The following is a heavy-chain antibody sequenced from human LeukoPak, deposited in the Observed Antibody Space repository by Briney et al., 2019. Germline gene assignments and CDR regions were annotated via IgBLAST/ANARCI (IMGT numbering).Heavy chain of an antibody. CDR2: ISSSDSTI. Sequence: PLGSLRLSCAAPGVTSSVYYTSWSRDTPGKGLGWVSYISSSDSTIYYADSVKGRFTISRDNSKNTLYLQKNSLRADDTAVYYCAKGGLVHRFDPWGQGTLVSVPS. V-gene: IGHV3-11*01. J-gene: IGHJ5*02. CDR3: AKGGLVHRFDP. CDR1: GVTSSVYY.